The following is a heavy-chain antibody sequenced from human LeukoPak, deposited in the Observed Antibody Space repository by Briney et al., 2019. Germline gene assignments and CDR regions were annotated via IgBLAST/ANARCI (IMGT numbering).Heavy chain of an antibody. V-gene: IGHV3-23*01. CDR1: GFTFSSYA. Sequence: GGSLRLSCAASGFTFSSYAMSWVRQAPGKGLEWVSAISGSGGSTYYADSVEGRFTISRDNSKNMLYLQMKSLRADDTAVYYCAKESHYSDYDYWGQGTLVTVSS. J-gene: IGHJ4*02. CDR3: AKESHYSDYDY. CDR2: ISGSGGST. D-gene: IGHD4-11*01.